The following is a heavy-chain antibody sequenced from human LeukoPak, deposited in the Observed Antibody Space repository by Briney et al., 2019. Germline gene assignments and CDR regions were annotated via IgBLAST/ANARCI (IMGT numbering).Heavy chain of an antibody. J-gene: IGHJ6*02. CDR1: GFTFSSYS. CDR3: ARSTVPYDFWSGPRDNYYGMDV. D-gene: IGHD3-3*01. Sequence: GGSLRLSCAASGFTFSSYSMNWVRQAPGKGLEWVSSISSSSYIYYADSVKGRFTISRDNAKNSLYLQMNSLRAEDTAVYYCARSTVPYDFWSGPRDNYYGMDVWGQGTTVTVSS. V-gene: IGHV3-21*04. CDR2: ISSSSYI.